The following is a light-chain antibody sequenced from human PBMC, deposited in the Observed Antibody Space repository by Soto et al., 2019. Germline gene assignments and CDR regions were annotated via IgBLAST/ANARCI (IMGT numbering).Light chain of an antibody. Sequence: EIVLTQSPGTLSLSQGERATLSCRASQSVSSSYLAWYQQKPGQARRLLIYDASSRATGIPDRFSGSGSGTDFTLTISRLQPEDFAVYYCQQDGSSPITFGQVTRLETK. CDR2: DAS. J-gene: IGKJ5*01. CDR1: QSVSSSY. V-gene: IGKV3-20*01. CDR3: QQDGSSPIT.